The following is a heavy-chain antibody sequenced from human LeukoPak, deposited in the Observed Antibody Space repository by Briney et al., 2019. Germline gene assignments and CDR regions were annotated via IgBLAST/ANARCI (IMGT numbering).Heavy chain of an antibody. Sequence: SQTLSLTCTVSGGSISSGGSIGSFYWSWIRQPAGKGLEWIGRIDAGGSTNYNPSLRGRVTISVDTSKNQFSLRLISVTAADAAVYYCARDRITGATRDYMYYYMEVWGKGTTVTVSS. D-gene: IGHD7-27*01. J-gene: IGHJ6*03. CDR1: GGSISSGGSIGSFY. CDR2: IDAGGST. CDR3: ARDRITGATRDYMYYYMEV. V-gene: IGHV4-61*02.